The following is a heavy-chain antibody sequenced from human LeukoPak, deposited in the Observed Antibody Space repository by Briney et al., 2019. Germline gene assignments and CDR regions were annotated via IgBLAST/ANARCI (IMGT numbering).Heavy chain of an antibody. CDR1: GGSISSHY. D-gene: IGHD3-22*01. CDR3: ARDLRVYYDSSGYILGY. Sequence: SETLSLTCTVSGGSISSHYWSWIRQPSGKGLEWIGYIYYSGSTNYNTSLKSRVTISVDTSKNQFSLKLSSVTAADTAVYYCARDLRVYYDSSGYILGYWGQGTLVTVSS. J-gene: IGHJ4*02. V-gene: IGHV4-59*11. CDR2: IYYSGST.